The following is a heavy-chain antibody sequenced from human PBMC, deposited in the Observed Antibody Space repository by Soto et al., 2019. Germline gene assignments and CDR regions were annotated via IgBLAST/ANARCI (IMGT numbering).Heavy chain of an antibody. CDR1: GYTFTSYG. CDR2: ISAYNGNT. J-gene: IGHJ4*02. CDR3: AKTFGYSYAIDY. V-gene: IGHV1-18*01. Sequence: ASVKVSCKASGYTFTSYGINWVRQAPGQGLEWMGWISAYNGNTNYAQKLQGRVTMTTDTSTSTAYIELRSLTSDDTAVYFCAKTFGYSYAIDYWGQGTLVTVSS. D-gene: IGHD5-18*01.